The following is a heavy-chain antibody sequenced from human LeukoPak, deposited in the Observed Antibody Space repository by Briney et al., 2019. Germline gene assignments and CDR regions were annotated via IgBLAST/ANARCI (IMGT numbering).Heavy chain of an antibody. D-gene: IGHD4-17*01. CDR3: AAYGDYVMGFDP. CDR1: GYNFMNYG. V-gene: IGHV1-18*01. J-gene: IGHJ5*02. Sequence: ASVKVSCKASGYNFMNYGFSWVRQAPGQGLEWMGWISVYNGNTNYAQNLQGRVTMTTDTSTSTAYMELRSLRSDDTAVYYCAAYGDYVMGFDPWGQGTLVTVSS. CDR2: ISVYNGNT.